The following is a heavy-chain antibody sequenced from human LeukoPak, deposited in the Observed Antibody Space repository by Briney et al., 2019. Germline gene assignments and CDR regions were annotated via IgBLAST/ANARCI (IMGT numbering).Heavy chain of an antibody. CDR3: ARDHEWGRAYFDY. CDR1: GFTFSSYG. Sequence: GRSLRLSCAASGFTFSSYGMHWVRQTPGKGLEWVAVIWYDGSNEYCADSVKGRFTISRDNSKNTLYLQMNSLRAEDTAVYYCARDHEWGRAYFDYWGQGTLVTVSS. J-gene: IGHJ4*02. D-gene: IGHD1-26*01. CDR2: IWYDGSNE. V-gene: IGHV3-33*01.